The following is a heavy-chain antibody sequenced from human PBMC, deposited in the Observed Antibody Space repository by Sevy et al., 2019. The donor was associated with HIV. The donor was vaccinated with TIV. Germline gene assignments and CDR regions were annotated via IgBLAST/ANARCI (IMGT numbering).Heavy chain of an antibody. CDR2: MNPNSGKT. V-gene: IGHV1-8*03. CDR3: ARDSDYGGNGAYDI. Sequence: ASVKVSCKASGYTFTSRDINWVRQATGQGLEWMGWMNPNSGKTGYAQTFQNRVTITRNTSIRTAYMELSSLRPEDTAVYYWARDSDYGGNGAYDIWGQGTMVTVSS. CDR1: GYTFTSRD. J-gene: IGHJ3*02. D-gene: IGHD4-17*01.